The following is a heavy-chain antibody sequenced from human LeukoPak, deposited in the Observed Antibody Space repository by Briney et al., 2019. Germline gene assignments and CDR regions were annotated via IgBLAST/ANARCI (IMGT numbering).Heavy chain of an antibody. Sequence: ASVKVSCKASGYTFTSYYMHWVRQAPGQGLEWMGIINPSGGSTSYAQKFQGRVTMTRDMSTSTVYMELSSLRSEDTAVYYCARANRLVFDALDIWGQGTMVTVSS. V-gene: IGHV1-46*01. D-gene: IGHD6-19*01. CDR1: GYTFTSYY. CDR3: ARANRLVFDALDI. CDR2: INPSGGST. J-gene: IGHJ3*02.